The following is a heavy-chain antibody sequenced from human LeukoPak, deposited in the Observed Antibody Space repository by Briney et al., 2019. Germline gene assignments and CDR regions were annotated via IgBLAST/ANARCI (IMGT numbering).Heavy chain of an antibody. CDR3: ARTGTYGDFDY. CDR2: IYTSGST. D-gene: IGHD1/OR15-1a*01. CDR1: GGSFSGYY. J-gene: IGHJ4*02. V-gene: IGHV4-59*10. Sequence: SETLSLTCAVYGGSFSGYYWSWLRQPPGKGLEWIGRIYTSGSTNYNPSLTSRVPMSVHTSKNQFSLNLSSVTAADAGVYYCARTGTYGDFDYWGQGTLVTVSS.